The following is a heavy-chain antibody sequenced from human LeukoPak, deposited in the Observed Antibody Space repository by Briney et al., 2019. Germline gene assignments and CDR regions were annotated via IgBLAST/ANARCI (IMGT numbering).Heavy chain of an antibody. V-gene: IGHV3-11*05. CDR1: GFTFSDHY. J-gene: IGHJ6*02. CDR2: ITNSGTYT. Sequence: GGSPRLSCAASGFTFSDHYMSWIRQAPGKGLEWVSYITNSGTYTNYPDSVRGRFTISRDNAKSSLYLQMNSLRPEDTAIYYCARGHYGLDVWGQGTTVTVSS. CDR3: ARGHYGLDV.